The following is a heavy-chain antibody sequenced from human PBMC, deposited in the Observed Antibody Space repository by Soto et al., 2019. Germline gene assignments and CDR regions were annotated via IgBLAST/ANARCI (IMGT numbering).Heavy chain of an antibody. V-gene: IGHV4-34*01. CDR3: CGWVNGNWFDP. CDR1: GGSFSNYY. Sequence: PSETLSLTCAVYGGSFSNYYWSWIRQPPGKGLEWIGESRHDGSAHYNPSLKSRVTMTVDTSKKQFSLRLSSMTAADTAIYYCCGWVNGNWFDPWAQGTLVTVSS. D-gene: IGHD1-1*01. CDR2: SRHDGSA. J-gene: IGHJ5*02.